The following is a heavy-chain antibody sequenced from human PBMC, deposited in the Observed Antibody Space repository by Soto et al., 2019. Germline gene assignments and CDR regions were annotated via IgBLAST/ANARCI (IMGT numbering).Heavy chain of an antibody. J-gene: IGHJ4*02. D-gene: IGHD3-22*01. V-gene: IGHV4-59*08. Sequence: PSETLSLTCTVSGGSISTYYWSWIRQPPGKGLEWIGNIYYSGSTNYNPSLKSRITISVDTSKNQFSLKLSSVTTADKAIYYCARLGGYYQALDSWGQGTLVTVSS. CDR2: IYYSGST. CDR3: ARLGGYYQALDS. CDR1: GGSISTYY.